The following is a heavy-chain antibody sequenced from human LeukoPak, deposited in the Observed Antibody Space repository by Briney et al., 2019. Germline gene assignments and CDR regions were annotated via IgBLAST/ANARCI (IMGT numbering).Heavy chain of an antibody. CDR3: AGQWELRYYGMDV. CDR1: GGSFSGYY. J-gene: IGHJ6*02. V-gene: IGHV4-34*01. CDR2: INHSGST. D-gene: IGHD1-26*01. Sequence: SETLSLTCAVYGGSFSGYYWSWIRQPPGKGPEWIGEINHSGSTNYNPSLKSRVTISVDTSKNQFSLKLSSVTAADTAVYYCAGQWELRYYGMDVWGQGTTVTVSS.